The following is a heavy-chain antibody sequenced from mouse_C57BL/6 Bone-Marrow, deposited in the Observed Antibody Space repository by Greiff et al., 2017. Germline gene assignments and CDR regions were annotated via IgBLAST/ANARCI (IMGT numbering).Heavy chain of an antibody. CDR2: IYPSDSKT. CDR1: GYTFTSYW. D-gene: IGHD1-1*01. CDR3: ATITSVVAVDY. J-gene: IGHJ2*01. Sequence: QVQLQQPGAELVRPGSSVKLSCKASGYTFTSYWMHWVKQRPIQGLEWIGNIYPSDSKTNYNQKFKGKATLTVDKSSSTAYMQLSSLTSEDSAVYYCATITSVVAVDYWGQGTTLPV. V-gene: IGHV1-52*01.